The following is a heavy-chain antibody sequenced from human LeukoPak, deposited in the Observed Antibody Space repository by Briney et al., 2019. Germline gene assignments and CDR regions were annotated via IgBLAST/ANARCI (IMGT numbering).Heavy chain of an antibody. CDR2: IYYSGST. CDR3: ACRQETTVTTLNWFDP. D-gene: IGHD4-11*01. J-gene: IGHJ5*02. Sequence: SQTLSLTCTVSGGSISSGDYYWSWIRQPPGKGLEWIGYIYYSGSTYYNPSLKCRVTISVDTSKNQFSLKLSSVTAADTAVYYCACRQETTVTTLNWFDPWGQGTLVTVSS. V-gene: IGHV4-30-4*08. CDR1: GGSISSGDYY.